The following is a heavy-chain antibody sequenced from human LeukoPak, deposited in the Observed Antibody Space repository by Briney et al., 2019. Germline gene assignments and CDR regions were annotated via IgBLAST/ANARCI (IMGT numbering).Heavy chain of an antibody. CDR1: GGSFSGYY. D-gene: IGHD3-22*01. Sequence: SETLSLTCAVYGGSFSGYYWTWIRQSPGKGLEWIGEVNHSGSTNYNPSLKSRVTISLDTSTDQFSLKLSSVTAAVTALYFCARGPSVRYYAGSGYYYFDYWGQGTLVTVSS. J-gene: IGHJ4*02. V-gene: IGHV4-34*01. CDR2: VNHSGST. CDR3: ARGPSVRYYAGSGYYYFDY.